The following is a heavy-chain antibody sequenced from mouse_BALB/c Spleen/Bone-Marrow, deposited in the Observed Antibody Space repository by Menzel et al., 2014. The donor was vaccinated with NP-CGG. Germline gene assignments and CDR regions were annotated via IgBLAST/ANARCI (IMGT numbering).Heavy chain of an antibody. CDR3: ARASVVPYYFDF. V-gene: IGHV1-9*01. J-gene: IGHJ2*01. Sequence: VHLVESGAELMKPGASVKISCKATGYTFSNYWIDWVKQRPGHGLEWIGEILPGSGTANYNEKFKGKATFTADTSSNTAYMQLSSLTSEDSALYYCARASVVPYYFDFWGQGTTLTVSP. D-gene: IGHD1-1*01. CDR1: GYTFSNYW. CDR2: ILPGSGTA.